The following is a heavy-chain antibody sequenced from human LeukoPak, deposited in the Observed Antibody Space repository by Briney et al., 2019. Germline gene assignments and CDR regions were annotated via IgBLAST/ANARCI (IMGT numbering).Heavy chain of an antibody. V-gene: IGHV1-18*04. J-gene: IGHJ5*02. Sequence: ASVKVSCKASGYTFTSYGISWVRQAPGQGLEWMGWISAYNGNTNYAQKLQGRVTMTTDTSTSTAYMELRSLRSDDTAVYYCARDLFRQQLADWFDPWGQGTLVTVSS. CDR3: ARDLFRQQLADWFDP. CDR1: GYTFTSYG. CDR2: ISAYNGNT. D-gene: IGHD6-13*01.